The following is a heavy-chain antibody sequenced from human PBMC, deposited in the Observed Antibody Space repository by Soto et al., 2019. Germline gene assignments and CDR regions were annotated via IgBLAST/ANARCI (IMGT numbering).Heavy chain of an antibody. D-gene: IGHD3-10*01. CDR2: ISYNGIDK. J-gene: IGHJ4*02. CDR1: GITFTNHG. CDR3: ASGEGQTGPDTPFAY. V-gene: IGHV3-30*03. Sequence: ESGGGVVQPGRSLRLSCVASGITFTNHGIHWVRQAPGKGLEWVADISYNGIDKWYADSVKGRFTISRDNFRDTVYLQMNGLRPEDPAVYYCASGEGQTGPDTPFAYWGQGTLVTVSS.